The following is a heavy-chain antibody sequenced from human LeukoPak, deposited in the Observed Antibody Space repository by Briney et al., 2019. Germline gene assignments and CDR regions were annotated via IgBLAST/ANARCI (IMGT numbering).Heavy chain of an antibody. D-gene: IGHD5-24*01. V-gene: IGHV1-69*05. Sequence: SVKVSCKASGGTFSSYAISWVRQAPGQGLEWMGGIIPIFGTANYAQKFQGRVTITTDESTSTAYMGLSSLRSEDTAVYYCARDRDGYNRRAAFDIWGQGTMVTVSS. J-gene: IGHJ3*02. CDR3: ARDRDGYNRRAAFDI. CDR2: IIPIFGTA. CDR1: GGTFSSYA.